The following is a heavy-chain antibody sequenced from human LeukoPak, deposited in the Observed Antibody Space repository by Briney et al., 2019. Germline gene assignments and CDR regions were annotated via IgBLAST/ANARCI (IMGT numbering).Heavy chain of an antibody. D-gene: IGHD3-3*01. V-gene: IGHV4-59*01. J-gene: IGHJ3*02. CDR2: IYYSGST. CDR1: GGSISSYY. Sequence: PSETLSLTCTVSGGSISSYYWSWIRQPPGKGLEWIGYIYYSGSTNYNPSLKSRVTISVDTSKNQFSLKLSSVTAADTAVYYCARGEGSYYDFWSGPEYAFDIWGQGTMVTVSS. CDR3: ARGEGSYYDFWSGPEYAFDI.